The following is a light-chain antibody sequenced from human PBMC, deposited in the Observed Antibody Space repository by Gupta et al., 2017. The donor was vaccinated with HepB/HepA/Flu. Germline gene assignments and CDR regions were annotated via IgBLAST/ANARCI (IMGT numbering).Light chain of an antibody. V-gene: IGLV1-44*01. CDR1: SSNIGSNT. CDR2: SND. J-gene: IGLJ3*02. CDR3: AACDDSLNGWV. Sequence: QSVLTQPPSASGTPGQRVTISCSGSSSNIGSNTVNWYQQLPGTAPKLLIYSNDQRPSGVPDRFSDSKSGTSASLAIIGLQSEDEADYYCAACDDSLNGWVFGGGTKLTVL.